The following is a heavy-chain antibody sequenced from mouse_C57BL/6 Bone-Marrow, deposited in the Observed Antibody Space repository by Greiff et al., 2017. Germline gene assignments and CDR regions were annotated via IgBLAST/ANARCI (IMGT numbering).Heavy chain of an antibody. CDR2: IDPENGDT. V-gene: IGHV14-4*01. J-gene: IGHJ1*03. CDR3: TTEDDDGTGYCDV. CDR1: GFNIKDDY. D-gene: IGHD2-4*01. Sequence: VQLQQSGAELVRPGASVKLSCTASGFNIKDDYMHWVKQRPEQGLEWIGWIDPENGDTEYASKFQGKATITADTSSNTAYLQLSSLTSEDTAVYYGTTEDDDGTGYCDVWGTGTTVTVSS.